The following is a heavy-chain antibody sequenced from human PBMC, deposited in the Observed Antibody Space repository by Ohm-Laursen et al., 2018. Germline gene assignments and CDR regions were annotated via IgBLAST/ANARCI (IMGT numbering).Heavy chain of an antibody. CDR1: GYTFDSFG. J-gene: IGHJ5*02. CDR3: ARAVRYQLLSDP. V-gene: IGHV1-8*02. CDR2: MNPNSHNT. Sequence: GASVKVSCKASGYTFDSFGITWVRQASGQGPEWMGWMNPNSHNTGYARKFRGRVSMTSDSSISTAYMELYSLTSEDTATYYCARAVRYQLLSDPWGQGTLVTVSS. D-gene: IGHD4-23*01.